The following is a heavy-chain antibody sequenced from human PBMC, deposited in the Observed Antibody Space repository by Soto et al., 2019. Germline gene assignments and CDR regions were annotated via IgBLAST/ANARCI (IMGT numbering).Heavy chain of an antibody. CDR1: GGSISSSSYY. J-gene: IGHJ6*02. Sequence: SETLSLTCTVSGGSISSSSYYWGWIRQPPGKGLEWIGSIYYSGSTYYNPSLKSRVTISVDTSKNQFSLKLSSVTAADTAVYYCARRVRDYDSSGYYYYYYYGMDVWGQGTTVTAP. CDR2: IYYSGST. V-gene: IGHV4-39*01. CDR3: ARRVRDYDSSGYYYYYYYGMDV. D-gene: IGHD3-22*01.